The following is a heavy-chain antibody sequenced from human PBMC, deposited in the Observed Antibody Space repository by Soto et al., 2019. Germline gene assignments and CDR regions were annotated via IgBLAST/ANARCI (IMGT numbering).Heavy chain of an antibody. CDR3: ASIPYVGPTVTTYYGMDV. J-gene: IGHJ6*02. V-gene: IGHV5-10-1*01. D-gene: IGHD4-17*01. CDR2: IDPSDSYT. Sequence: GESLKISCKGSGYSFTSYWISWVRQMPGKGLEWMGRIDPSDSYTNYSPSFQGHVTLSADKSISTAYLQWSSLKASDTAMYYCASIPYVGPTVTTYYGMDVWGQGTTVTVSS. CDR1: GYSFTSYW.